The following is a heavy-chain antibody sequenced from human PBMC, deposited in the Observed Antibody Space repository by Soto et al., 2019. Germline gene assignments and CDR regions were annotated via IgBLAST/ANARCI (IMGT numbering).Heavy chain of an antibody. CDR3: ARDDAGRGWYF. D-gene: IGHD6-19*01. CDR1: GFTFNNFW. J-gene: IGHJ4*02. CDR2: INKDGSER. Sequence: GGSLRLSCAASGFTFNNFWMSWVRQAPGTGLEWVANINKDGSERHYVGSVEGRFTISRDNNKNSLYLQMDSLRDEDTAVYYCARDDAGRGWYFWGQGTLVTVSS. V-gene: IGHV3-7*05.